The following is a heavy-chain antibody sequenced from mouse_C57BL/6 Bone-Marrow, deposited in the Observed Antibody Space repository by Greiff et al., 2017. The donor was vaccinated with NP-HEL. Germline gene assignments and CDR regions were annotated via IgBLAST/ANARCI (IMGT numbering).Heavy chain of an antibody. CDR1: GYTFTSYG. CDR2: IYPRSGNT. Sequence: QVQLKQSGAELARPGASVKLSCKASGYTFTSYGISWVKQRTGQGLEWIGEIYPRSGNTYYNEKFKGKATLTADKSSSTAYMELRSLTSEDSAVYFCARSVYGSSPFYAMDYWGQGTSVTVSS. CDR3: ARSVYGSSPFYAMDY. D-gene: IGHD1-1*01. J-gene: IGHJ4*01. V-gene: IGHV1-81*01.